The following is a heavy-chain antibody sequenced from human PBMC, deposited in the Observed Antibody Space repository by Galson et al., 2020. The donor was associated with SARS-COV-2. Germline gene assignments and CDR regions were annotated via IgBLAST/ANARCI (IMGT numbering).Heavy chain of an antibody. CDR1: GFTFSNAW. V-gene: IGHV3-15*01. CDR3: TTDRVVVTAVDY. J-gene: IGHJ4*02. CDR2: IKSKTDGGTT. D-gene: IGHD2-21*02. Sequence: GESLKISCAASGFTFSNAWMSWVRQAPGKGLEWVGRIKSKTDGGTTDYAAPVKGRFTISRDDSKNTLYLQMNSLKTEDTAVYYCTTDRVVVTAVDYWGQGTLVTVSS.